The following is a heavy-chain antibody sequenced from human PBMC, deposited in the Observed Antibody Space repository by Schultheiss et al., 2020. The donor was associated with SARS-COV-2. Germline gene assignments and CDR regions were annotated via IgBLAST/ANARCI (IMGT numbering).Heavy chain of an antibody. D-gene: IGHD2/OR15-2a*01. V-gene: IGHV3-21*05. J-gene: IGHJ6*02. CDR2: ISSSSSYI. Sequence: GGSLRLSCVASGFTFSNYEMNWVRQAPGKGLEWVSYISSSSSYIYYADSVKGRFTISRDNAKNSLYLQMNSLRAEDTAVYYCARRSTFTYYGLDVWGQGTPVTVSS. CDR3: ARRSTFTYYGLDV. CDR1: GFTFSNYE.